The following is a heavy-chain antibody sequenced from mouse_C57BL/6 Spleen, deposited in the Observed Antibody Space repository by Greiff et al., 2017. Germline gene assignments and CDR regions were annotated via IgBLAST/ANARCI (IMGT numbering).Heavy chain of an antibody. V-gene: IGHV1-72*01. J-gene: IGHJ2*01. CDR3: AKGGIYDGYSYYFDY. Sequence: QVQLKQPGAELVKPGASVKLSCKASGYTFTSYWMHWVKQRPGRGLEWIGRIDPNSGGTKYNEKFKSKATLTVDKPSSTAYMQLSSLTSEDSAVYYCAKGGIYDGYSYYFDYWGQGTTLTVSS. CDR2: IDPNSGGT. D-gene: IGHD2-3*01. CDR1: GYTFTSYW.